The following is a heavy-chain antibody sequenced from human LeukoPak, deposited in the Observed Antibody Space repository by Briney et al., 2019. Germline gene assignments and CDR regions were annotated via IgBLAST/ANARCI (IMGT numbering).Heavy chain of an antibody. CDR3: ARHRGGYYGSGPIDY. D-gene: IGHD3-10*01. V-gene: IGHV4-39*01. CDR1: GGSITSSCYC. Sequence: PAETLSLTCTVSGGSITSSCYCWGWLRPPPGKGREWCGRIYDSGSTYYNPSLKSRVTISVDTSKNQFSLKLSSVNAADTAVYYCARHRGGYYGSGPIDYWGQGTLVTVSS. CDR2: IYDSGST. J-gene: IGHJ4*02.